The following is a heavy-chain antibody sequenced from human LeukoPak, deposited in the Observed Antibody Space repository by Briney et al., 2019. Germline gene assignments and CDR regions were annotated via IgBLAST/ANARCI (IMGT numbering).Heavy chain of an antibody. CDR2: ISSSGSTI. Sequence: PGGSLRLSCTASGLTFSNYEMNWVRQAAGKGLEWISSISSSGSTIDYADSVKGRFTISRDNAKNSLYLQINSLRAEDTAVYYCASAYYYDSSDYYYPHFDYWGQGTLVTVSS. CDR1: GLTFSNYE. D-gene: IGHD3-22*01. CDR3: ASAYYYDSSDYYYPHFDY. V-gene: IGHV3-48*03. J-gene: IGHJ4*02.